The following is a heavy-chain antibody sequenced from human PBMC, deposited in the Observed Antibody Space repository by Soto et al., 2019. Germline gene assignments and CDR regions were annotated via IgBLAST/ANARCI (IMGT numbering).Heavy chain of an antibody. Sequence: PGGSLRLSCAASGFTFDDYTMHWVRQAPGKGLEWVSLISWDGGSTYYADSVKGRFTISRDNSKNSLYLQMNSLRTEDTALYYCAKDKSLRPPIAAAGTGYYGMDVWGQGTTVTVSS. CDR1: GFTFDDYT. J-gene: IGHJ6*02. D-gene: IGHD6-13*01. V-gene: IGHV3-43*01. CDR3: AKDKSLRPPIAAAGTGYYGMDV. CDR2: ISWDGGST.